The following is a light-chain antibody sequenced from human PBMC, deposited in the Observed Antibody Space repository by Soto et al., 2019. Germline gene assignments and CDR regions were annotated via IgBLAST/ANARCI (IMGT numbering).Light chain of an antibody. CDR1: QSVSSSY. V-gene: IGKV3-20*01. CDR3: QQYNDWLWT. J-gene: IGKJ1*01. Sequence: EIHFAHISETLSLSPVERATLSCRASQSVSSSYLAWYQQKPGQAPRLLIYGASSRATGIPYRFSGSGSGTDFTLTISRLEPQDFAVYYCQQYNDWLWTFGQGTKVDIK. CDR2: GAS.